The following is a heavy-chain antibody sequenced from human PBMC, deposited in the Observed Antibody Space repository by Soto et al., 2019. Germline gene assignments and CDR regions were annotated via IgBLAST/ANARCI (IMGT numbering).Heavy chain of an antibody. CDR3: VRQGIDYLHGLVDV. D-gene: IGHD4-17*01. J-gene: IGHJ6*02. CDR1: SGPDRSHN. Sequence: QVQLQQSGPRLVKPSETLSLTCTVSSGPDRSHNWGWIRQPPGRGLKWIGYVYYTGDTAYNPSLRGRVTISADTSTNDISLTLKPVTAADTAVYYWVRQGIDYLHGLVDVWGQGTTVSVSS. CDR2: VYYTGDT. V-gene: IGHV4-59*08.